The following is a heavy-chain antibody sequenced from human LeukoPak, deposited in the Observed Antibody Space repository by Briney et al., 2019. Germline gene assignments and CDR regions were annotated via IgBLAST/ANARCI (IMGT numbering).Heavy chain of an antibody. Sequence: GGSLRLSCAASGFTFSSYGMHWVRQAPGKGLEWVSAISGSGGSTYYADSVKGRFTISRDNSKNTLYLQMNSLRAEDTAVYYCAKDTSYYDSSGYAIWGQGTLVTVSS. CDR2: ISGSGGST. CDR3: AKDTSYYDSSGYAI. CDR1: GFTFSSYG. V-gene: IGHV3-23*01. J-gene: IGHJ4*02. D-gene: IGHD3-22*01.